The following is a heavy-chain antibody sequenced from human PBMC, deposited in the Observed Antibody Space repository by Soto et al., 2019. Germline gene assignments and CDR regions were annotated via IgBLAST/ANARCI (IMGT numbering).Heavy chain of an antibody. D-gene: IGHD3-16*02. Sequence: PGGSLRVSCVASGFSFNIYAMSWVRQAPGKGLEWVSGISGSGDRTHYVDSVKGRFTISRDNVKNTLYLQMNSLRAEDTAVYYCAKASTYEYFWWSFRYYFDHSGQVALVTVSS. CDR2: ISGSGDRT. V-gene: IGHV3-23*01. CDR1: GFSFNIYA. J-gene: IGHJ4*02. CDR3: AKASTYEYFWWSFRYYFDH.